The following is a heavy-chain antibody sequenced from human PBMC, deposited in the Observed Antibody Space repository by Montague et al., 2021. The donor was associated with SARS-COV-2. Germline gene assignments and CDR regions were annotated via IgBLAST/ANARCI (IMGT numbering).Heavy chain of an antibody. CDR3: ASYREGYGGKGT. Sequence: SETLSLTCSVSGGLTSNNHWSWIRMPHGKGMERDGYMNKNGETNYFPSLNGRVTLSVDTSKNQFSLSVMPGTPADTAVYFCASYREGYGGKGTWGQGSLVTVSS. D-gene: IGHD4-23*01. V-gene: IGHV4-59*03. CDR1: GGLTSNNH. J-gene: IGHJ4*02. CDR2: MNKNGET.